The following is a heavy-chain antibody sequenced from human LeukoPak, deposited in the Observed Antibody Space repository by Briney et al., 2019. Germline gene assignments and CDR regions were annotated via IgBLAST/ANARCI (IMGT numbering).Heavy chain of an antibody. Sequence: ASVKVSCTASGGTFSSYAISWVRQAPGQGLEWMGGIIPIFGTANYAQKFQGRVTITADESTSTAYMELSSLRSEDTAVYYCAREYSSGPDAFDIWGQGTMVTVSS. V-gene: IGHV1-69*01. CDR3: AREYSSGPDAFDI. CDR1: GGTFSSYA. J-gene: IGHJ3*02. D-gene: IGHD6-19*01. CDR2: IIPIFGTA.